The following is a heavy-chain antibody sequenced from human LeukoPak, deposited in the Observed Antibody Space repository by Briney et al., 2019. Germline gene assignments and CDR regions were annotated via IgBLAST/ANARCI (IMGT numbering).Heavy chain of an antibody. CDR1: GYTLTELS. CDR2: FDPEDGET. D-gene: IGHD2-8*01. Sequence: GASVKVSCKVSGYTLTELSMHWVRQAPGKGLEWMGGFDPEDGETIYAQKFQGRVTMTEDTSTDTAYMELSSLRSEDTAVYYCARDEGGPGGLIFDYWGQGTLVTVSS. J-gene: IGHJ4*02. CDR3: ARDEGGPGGLIFDY. V-gene: IGHV1-24*01.